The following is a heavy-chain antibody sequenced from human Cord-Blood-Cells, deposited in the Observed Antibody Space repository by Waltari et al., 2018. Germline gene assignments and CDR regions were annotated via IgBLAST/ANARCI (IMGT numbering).Heavy chain of an antibody. CDR1: GFTVSSNY. CDR3: ARKGRSAGDNWNYAFDI. CDR2: IYSGGST. Sequence: EVQLVETGGGLIQPGGSLSLSCAASGFTVSSNYMSWVRQAPGKGLGWVSVIYSGGSTYYADSVKGRFTISRDNSKNTLYLQMNSLRAEDTAVYYCARKGRSAGDNWNYAFDIWGQGTMVTVSS. V-gene: IGHV3-53*02. J-gene: IGHJ3*02. D-gene: IGHD1-7*01.